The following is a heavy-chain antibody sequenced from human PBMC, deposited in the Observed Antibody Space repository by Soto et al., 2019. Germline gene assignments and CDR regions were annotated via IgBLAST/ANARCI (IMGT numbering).Heavy chain of an antibody. CDR1: GFSLSTSGVG. D-gene: IGHD2-15*01. CDR2: IYWDDDK. CDR3: AHRSVVFGAATLWLPFDY. V-gene: IGHV2-5*02. J-gene: IGHJ4*02. Sequence: QITLKESGPTLVKPTQTLTLTCTFSGFSLSTSGVGVGWIRQSPGKALEWIALIYWDDDKRYSPSLKSRLTITKDTSKNQVFLTMTNIDPVDTATYYCAHRSVVFGAATLWLPFDYWGQGTLVTVSS.